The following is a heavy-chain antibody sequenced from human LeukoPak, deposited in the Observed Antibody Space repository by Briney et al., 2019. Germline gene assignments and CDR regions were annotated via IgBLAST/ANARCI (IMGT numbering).Heavy chain of an antibody. V-gene: IGHV3-9*01. CDR3: AKVATAGTPSGWFDP. J-gene: IGHJ5*02. D-gene: IGHD6-13*01. CDR2: ISWNSGSI. Sequence: PGGSLRLSCAASGFSFADATMHWVRQAPGKGLEWVSGISWNSGSIGYADSVKGRFTISRDNAKNSLYLQMNSLRAEDTALYYCAKVATAGTPSGWFDPWGQGTLVTVSS. CDR1: GFSFADAT.